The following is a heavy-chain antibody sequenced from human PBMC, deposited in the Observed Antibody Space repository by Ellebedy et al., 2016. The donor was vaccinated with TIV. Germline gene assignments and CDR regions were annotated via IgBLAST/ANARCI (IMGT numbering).Heavy chain of an antibody. CDR1: GFTFSPYW. J-gene: IGHJ4*02. Sequence: GESLKISCAASGFTFSPYWMGWTRHAPGKGLEWVATIKQDGGDKYYVDSVKGRFTISRDNAKNSLYLQMNNLGVEDTAVYYCARPGYVWGQGARVTVSS. CDR2: IKQDGGDK. CDR3: ARPGYV. V-gene: IGHV3-7*03. D-gene: IGHD5-12*01.